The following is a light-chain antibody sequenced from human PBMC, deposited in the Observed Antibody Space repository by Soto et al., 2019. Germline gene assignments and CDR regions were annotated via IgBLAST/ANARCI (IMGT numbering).Light chain of an antibody. CDR3: HQYNDWPVYT. J-gene: IGKJ2*01. V-gene: IGKV3-15*01. CDR1: QTVHSN. Sequence: EIVMTQSPANLSVSPGGRATLSCRASQTVHSNLAWYQHKSGQAPRLLIYAATTRATGIPARISGSGYGTEFTLTSTSLQSEDSAVYFCHQYNDWPVYTFGPGTKLEIK. CDR2: AAT.